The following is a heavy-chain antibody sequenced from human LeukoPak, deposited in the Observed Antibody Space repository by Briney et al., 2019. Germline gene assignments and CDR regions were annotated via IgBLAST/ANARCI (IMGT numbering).Heavy chain of an antibody. J-gene: IGHJ6*02. CDR1: GFTFSNAW. D-gene: IGHD4-17*01. CDR2: IRQDGSEK. Sequence: GGSLRLSCAASGFTFSNAWMSWVRRAPGKGLEWVANIRQDGSEKYYVDSVKGRFTISRDNANNSLYLQMNSLRAEDKAVYYCARGLYGDYYYYGMDVWGQGTTVTV. V-gene: IGHV3-7*04. CDR3: ARGLYGDYYYYGMDV.